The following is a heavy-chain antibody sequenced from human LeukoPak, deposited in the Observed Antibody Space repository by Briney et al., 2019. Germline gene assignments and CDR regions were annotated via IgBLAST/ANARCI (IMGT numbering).Heavy chain of an antibody. D-gene: IGHD3-16*02. CDR3: AKDMITFGGVITYFDY. J-gene: IGHJ4*02. V-gene: IGHV3-43*02. CDR1: GFTFDDYA. Sequence: GGSLRLXCAASGFTFDDYAMQWVRQAPGKGLEWVSLISGDGGSTYYADSVKGRFTISRDNSKNSLYLQMNSLRTEDTALYYCAKDMITFGGVITYFDYWGQGTLVTVSS. CDR2: ISGDGGST.